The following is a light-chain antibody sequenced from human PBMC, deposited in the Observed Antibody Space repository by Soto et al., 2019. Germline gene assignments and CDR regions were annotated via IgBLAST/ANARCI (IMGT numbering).Light chain of an antibody. V-gene: IGKV1-33*01. CDR3: QKCDYLPI. CDR1: HDITSY. J-gene: IGKJ3*01. Sequence: DIQMTQSPSSLSASVGDRVTITCQASHDITSYLNWYQHKPGKAPKLLIYDASILEAGVPSRFSRSGSATDFTFTISTLQPEDLATYYCQKCDYLPIFGPGTTVDLK. CDR2: DAS.